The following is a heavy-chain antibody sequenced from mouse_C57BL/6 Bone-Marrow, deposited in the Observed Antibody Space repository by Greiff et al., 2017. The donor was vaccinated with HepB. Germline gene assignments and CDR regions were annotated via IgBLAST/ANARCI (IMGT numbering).Heavy chain of an antibody. V-gene: IGHV5-12*01. CDR1: GFTFSDYY. J-gene: IGHJ4*01. CDR2: ISNGGGST. D-gene: IGHD2-4*01. CDR3: ARQYDYDYAMDY. Sequence: EVQGVESGGGLVQPGGSLKLSCAASGFTFSDYYMYWVRQTPEKRLEWVAYISNGGGSTYYPDTVKGRFTISRDNANNTLYLQMSRLTSEDTAMYYCARQYDYDYAMDYWGQGTSVTVSS.